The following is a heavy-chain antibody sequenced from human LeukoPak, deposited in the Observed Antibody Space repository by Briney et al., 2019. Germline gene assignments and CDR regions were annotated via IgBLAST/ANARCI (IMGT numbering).Heavy chain of an antibody. CDR2: INLSGGST. CDR1: GYTFTSYY. CDR3: ARDQTLTYYYDSSPRGPDY. V-gene: IGHV1-46*01. Sequence: ASVKVSCKASGYTFTSYYMHWVRQAPGQGLEWMGIINLSGGSTSYAQKFQGRVTMTRDTSTSTVYMELSSLRSGDTAVYYCARDQTLTYYYDSSPRGPDYWGQGTLVTVSS. J-gene: IGHJ4*02. D-gene: IGHD3-22*01.